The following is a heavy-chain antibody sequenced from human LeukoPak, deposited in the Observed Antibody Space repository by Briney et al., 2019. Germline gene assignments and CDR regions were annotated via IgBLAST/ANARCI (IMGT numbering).Heavy chain of an antibody. Sequence: GASVKVSCKASGYTFSSYAISWVRQAPGQGLEWMGGIIPIFGTANYAQKFQGRVTVTADESTSTAYMELSSLRSEDTAVYYCGCPWADRQPVPYRVPLLGMDVWGQGTTVTVSS. D-gene: IGHD6-6*01. CDR3: GCPWADRQPVPYRVPLLGMDV. CDR1: GYTFSSYA. CDR2: IIPIFGTA. J-gene: IGHJ6*02. V-gene: IGHV1-69*13.